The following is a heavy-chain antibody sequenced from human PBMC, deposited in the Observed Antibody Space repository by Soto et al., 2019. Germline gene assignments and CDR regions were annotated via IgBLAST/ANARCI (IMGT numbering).Heavy chain of an antibody. CDR1: GFTFSSYA. CDR3: AKDPYYYDSSGYPVGGFDY. V-gene: IGHV3-23*01. Sequence: GGSLRLSCAASGFTFSSYAMSWVRQAPGKGLEWVSAISGSGGSTYYADSVKGRFTISRDNSKNTLYLQMNSLRAEDTAVYYCAKDPYYYDSSGYPVGGFDYWSQGTLVTVSS. D-gene: IGHD3-22*01. CDR2: ISGSGGST. J-gene: IGHJ4*02.